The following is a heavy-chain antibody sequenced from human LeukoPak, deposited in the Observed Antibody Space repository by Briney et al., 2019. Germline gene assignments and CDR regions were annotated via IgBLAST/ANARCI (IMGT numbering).Heavy chain of an antibody. D-gene: IGHD6-19*01. CDR2: IYYSGST. J-gene: IGHJ6*03. Sequence: SETLSLTCTVSGGSISSSSYYWGWIRQPPGKGLEWIGSIYYSGSTYYNPSLKSRVTISVDTSKNQFSLKLSSVTAADTAVYYCTRTGSVGWYYYYYMDVWGKGTTVTVSS. CDR1: GGSISSSSYY. V-gene: IGHV4-39*07. CDR3: TRTGSVGWYYYYYMDV.